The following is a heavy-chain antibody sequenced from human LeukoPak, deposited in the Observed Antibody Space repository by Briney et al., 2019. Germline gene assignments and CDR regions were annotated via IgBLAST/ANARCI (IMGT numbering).Heavy chain of an antibody. J-gene: IGHJ4*02. D-gene: IGHD6-19*01. CDR1: GGSISSGSYY. V-gene: IGHV4-61*02. CDR3: ARGRQWLPRGYFDY. CDR2: IYTSGST. Sequence: PSETLSLTCTVSGGSISSGSYYWSWIRQPAGKGLEWIGRIYTSGSTNYNPSLKSRVTISVDTSKNQFSLKLSSVTAADTAVYYCARGRQWLPRGYFDYWGQGTLVTVSS.